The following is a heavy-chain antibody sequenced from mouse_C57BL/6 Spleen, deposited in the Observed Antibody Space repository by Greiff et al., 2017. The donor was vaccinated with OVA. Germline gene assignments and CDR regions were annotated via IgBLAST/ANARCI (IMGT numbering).Heavy chain of an antibody. CDR2: IDPENGDT. CDR1: GFNIKDDY. V-gene: IGHV14-4*01. CDR3: TTLYDYYCDY. J-gene: IGHJ2*01. D-gene: IGHD2-3*01. Sequence: EVQLQQSGAELVRPGASVKLSCTASGFNIKDDYMHWVKQRPEQGLEWIGWIDPENGDTEYASKFQGKATITADTSSNTAYLQLSSLTSEDTAVYYCTTLYDYYCDYWGQGTTLTVSS.